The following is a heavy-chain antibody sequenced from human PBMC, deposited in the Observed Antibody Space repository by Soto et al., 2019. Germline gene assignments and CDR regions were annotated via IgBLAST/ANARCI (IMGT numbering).Heavy chain of an antibody. V-gene: IGHV4-31*03. Sequence: SETLSLTCTVSGGSITSGGHYWGWIRQYPGKGLEWIGHIYDSGNMYFYNPSLKSRVTISADTSRNQFSLSLSSLTAADTAVYYCASVDHRGYFSGLTDFSGQGIILTFYS. CDR1: GGSITSGGHY. CDR2: IYDSGNMY. D-gene: IGHD3-10*01. CDR3: ASVDHRGYFSGLTDF. J-gene: IGHJ4*02.